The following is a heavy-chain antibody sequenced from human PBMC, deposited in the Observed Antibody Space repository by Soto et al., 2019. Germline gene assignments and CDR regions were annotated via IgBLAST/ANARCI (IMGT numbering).Heavy chain of an antibody. CDR2: ISGSGGST. CDR3: TTDLDSSGYVDY. D-gene: IGHD3-22*01. V-gene: IGHV3-23*01. J-gene: IGHJ4*02. CDR1: GFTFSSYA. Sequence: GGSLRLSCAASGFTFSSYAMSWVRQAPGKGLEWVSTISGSGGSTYYADPVKGRFTISRDNSKNTLYLQLNSLRADDTAVYYCTTDLDSSGYVDYWGQGTLVTVSS.